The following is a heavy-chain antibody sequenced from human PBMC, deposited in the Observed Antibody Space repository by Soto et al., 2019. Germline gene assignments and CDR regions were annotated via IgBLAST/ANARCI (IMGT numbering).Heavy chain of an antibody. V-gene: IGHV4-34*01. D-gene: IGHD3-16*01. CDR2: ISHSGST. J-gene: IGHJ4*02. CDR3: VRVKRRSFWDHFFDF. CDR1: GGSFSGYY. Sequence: PSETLSLTCAVYGGSFSGYYWSWIRQPPGKGLEWIGEISHSGSTTYNPSLKSRVTISVDTSKRQLSLKRSSVTDADTDVYYCVRVKRRSFWDHFFDFWGQGTVVTVSS.